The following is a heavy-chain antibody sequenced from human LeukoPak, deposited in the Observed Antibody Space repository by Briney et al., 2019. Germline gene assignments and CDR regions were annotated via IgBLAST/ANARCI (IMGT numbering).Heavy chain of an antibody. J-gene: IGHJ4*02. Sequence: PGGSLRLSCAASGFTFSSYAMSWVRQAPGKGLEWVSAISGSGGSTYYVDSVKGRFTISRDNSKNTLYLRMNSLRAEDTAVYYCAKNYLSIVVVPTNYWGQGTLVTVSS. CDR3: AKNYLSIVVVPTNY. V-gene: IGHV3-23*01. D-gene: IGHD2-2*01. CDR2: ISGSGGST. CDR1: GFTFSSYA.